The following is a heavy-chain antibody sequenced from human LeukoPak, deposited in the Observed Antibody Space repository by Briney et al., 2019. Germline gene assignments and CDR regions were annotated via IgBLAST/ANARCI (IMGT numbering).Heavy chain of an antibody. J-gene: IGHJ4*02. Sequence: ASVKVSCKASGYTFTGYYMHWVRQAPGQGLEWMGWINPNSGGTSYAQKFQGRVTMTRDTSISTAYMELSRLRSDDTAVYYCAREIAARPVDYWGQGTLVTVSS. D-gene: IGHD6-6*01. CDR2: INPNSGGT. CDR3: AREIAARPVDY. CDR1: GYTFTGYY. V-gene: IGHV1-2*02.